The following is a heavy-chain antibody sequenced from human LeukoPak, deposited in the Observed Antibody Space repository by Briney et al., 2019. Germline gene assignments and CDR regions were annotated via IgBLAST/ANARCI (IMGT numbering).Heavy chain of an antibody. CDR3: ARFFFSGSYYYDY. J-gene: IGHJ4*02. V-gene: IGHV3-48*02. Sequence: PGGSLRLSCAASGFTFSDYDMNWVRQAPGKGLEWVSYITSSGSNIYYADCVKGRFTIARDNAKNSLYLKMNSLRDEDTAVYYCARFFFSGSYYYDYWGQGTLVTVPS. D-gene: IGHD3-10*01. CDR1: GFTFSDYD. CDR2: ITSSGSNI.